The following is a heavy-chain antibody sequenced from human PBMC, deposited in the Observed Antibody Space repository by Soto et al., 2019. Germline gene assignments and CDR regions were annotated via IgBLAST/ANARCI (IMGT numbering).Heavy chain of an antibody. CDR2: IYYSGST. CDR3: VRDDFGLGLDY. CDR1: GGSISSYY. D-gene: IGHD1-26*01. J-gene: IGHJ4*02. V-gene: IGHV4-59*12. Sequence: PSETLSLTCTVSGGSISSYYWSWIRQPPGKGLEWIGYIYYSGSTEYNPSLKSRVTISVDTSKSTLYLQMNSLRAEDTGVYYCVRDDFGLGLDYWGLGTLVTVSS.